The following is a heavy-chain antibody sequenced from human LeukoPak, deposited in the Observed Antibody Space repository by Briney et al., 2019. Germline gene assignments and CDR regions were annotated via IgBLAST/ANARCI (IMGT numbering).Heavy chain of an antibody. CDR3: ATYRQVLLPFES. CDR2: ISYDGSNE. Sequence: PGGSLRLSCAASGFTFSSYVMHWVRQAPGKGLEWVAIISYDGSNEYYADSVRGRFTISRDNSKSTLSLQMNSLRAEDTAIYYCATYRQVLLPFESWGQGTLVTVSS. CDR1: GFTFSSYV. D-gene: IGHD2-8*02. J-gene: IGHJ4*02. V-gene: IGHV3-30*04.